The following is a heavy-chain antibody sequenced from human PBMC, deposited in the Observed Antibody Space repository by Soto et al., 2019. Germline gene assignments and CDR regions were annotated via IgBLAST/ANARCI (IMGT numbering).Heavy chain of an antibody. CDR1: GGSITSGDHF. V-gene: IGHV4-30-4*01. CDR2: IFYSGST. J-gene: IGHJ6*02. Sequence: PSETLSLTCTVSGGSITSGDHFWSWIRQPPGKGLEWMGHIFYSGSTYHNPSLKRRVTMSVDTSKNQFSLNLSSVTAADTAVYFCARVVYEYYGMDVWGQGTTVTVYS. CDR3: ARVVYEYYGMDV.